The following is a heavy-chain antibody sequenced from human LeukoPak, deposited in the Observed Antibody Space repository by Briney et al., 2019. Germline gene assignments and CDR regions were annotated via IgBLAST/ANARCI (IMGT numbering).Heavy chain of an antibody. V-gene: IGHV4-30-4*01. D-gene: IGHD3-22*01. J-gene: IGHJ4*02. CDR2: IYYSGST. CDR1: GFTFSDYY. CDR3: ARDSRRNYYDSSGNRGFDY. Sequence: LRLSCAASGFTFSDYYMSWIRQPPGKGLEWIGYIYYSGSTYYNPSLKSRVTISVDTSKNQFSLKLSSVTAADTAVYYCARDSRRNYYDSSGNRGFDYWGQGTLVTVSS.